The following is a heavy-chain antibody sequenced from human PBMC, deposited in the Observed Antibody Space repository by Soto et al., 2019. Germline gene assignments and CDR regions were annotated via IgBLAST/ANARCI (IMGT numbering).Heavy chain of an antibody. CDR1: GFIFNNYA. CDR2: ISSTGGTT. CDR3: VKGDRGYCSGGSCYLGDY. V-gene: IGHV3-23*01. D-gene: IGHD2-15*01. J-gene: IGHJ4*02. Sequence: GGSLRLSCAASGFIFNNYAMSWVRQAPGKGLEWVSAISSTGGTTYYADSVKGRFTSSRDNSKNTLYLQMNNLRAEDTALYYCVKGDRGYCSGGSCYLGDYWGQGTLVTVSS.